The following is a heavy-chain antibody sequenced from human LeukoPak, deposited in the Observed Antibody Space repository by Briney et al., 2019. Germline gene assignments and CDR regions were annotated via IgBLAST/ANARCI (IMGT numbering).Heavy chain of an antibody. V-gene: IGHV1-18*01. CDR1: GYTFTSYG. Sequence: ASVKVSCKASGYTFTSYGISWVRQAPGQGLEWMGWISAYNGNTNYAQKLQGRVTMTTDTSTSTAYMELRSLRSDDTAVYYCARDRIAVAGIKYYYYMDVWGKGTTVTVSS. J-gene: IGHJ6*03. D-gene: IGHD6-19*01. CDR2: ISAYNGNT. CDR3: ARDRIAVAGIKYYYYMDV.